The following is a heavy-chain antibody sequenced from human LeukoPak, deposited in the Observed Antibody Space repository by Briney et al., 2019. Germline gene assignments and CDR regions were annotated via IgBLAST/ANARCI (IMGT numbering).Heavy chain of an antibody. V-gene: IGHV3-23*01. Sequence: GGSLRLSCAASGFTFSNYAMSWVRQAPGKGLEWISAVSGSGDRTYYAGSVKGRFTISRDNSKNIVYLRMNSLRAEDTAVYYCAKGSPTYYDFWSGYSHFDYWGQGTLVTVSS. CDR1: GFTFSNYA. D-gene: IGHD3-3*01. J-gene: IGHJ4*02. CDR3: AKGSPTYYDFWSGYSHFDY. CDR2: VSGSGDRT.